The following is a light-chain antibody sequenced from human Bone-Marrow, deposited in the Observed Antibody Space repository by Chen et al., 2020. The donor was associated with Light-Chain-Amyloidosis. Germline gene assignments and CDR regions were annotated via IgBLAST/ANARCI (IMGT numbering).Light chain of an antibody. Sequence: QFALTQPASVSGSPGQSIPLSCHGTSRDVGGDNHVSWYQQHPDKAPKLMIYKVTNRPSWVPDRFSGSKSDNTASLTISGLQTEDEADYFCSSYTITNTLVFGSGTRVTV. J-gene: IGLJ1*01. CDR1: SRDVGGDNH. CDR2: KVT. V-gene: IGLV2-14*01. CDR3: SSYTITNTLV.